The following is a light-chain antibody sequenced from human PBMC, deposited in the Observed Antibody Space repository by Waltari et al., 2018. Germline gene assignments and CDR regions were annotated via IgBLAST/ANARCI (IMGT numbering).Light chain of an antibody. J-gene: IGLJ3*02. V-gene: IGLV4-69*01. CDR3: QTGGHGTWV. CDR1: SGHSSNI. Sequence: QLVLTQSPSASASLGASVKLTCTLDSGHSSNIIAWLQQQPEKGPRYLMKGNSDGSHSKGDEIPDRFSGSSAGAERYLTISSLQSEDEADYYCQTGGHGTWVFGGGTKLTVL. CDR2: GNSDGSH.